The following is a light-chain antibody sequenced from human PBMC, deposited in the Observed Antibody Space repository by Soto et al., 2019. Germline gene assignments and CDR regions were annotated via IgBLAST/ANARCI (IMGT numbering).Light chain of an antibody. CDR2: DAS. Sequence: DIQMTQSPSSLSASVGDRVTITCQASQDTSNYLNWYQQKPGKAPKILIYDASVLEAGVPSRFSGGGSGTHFTLTISSLQAEDVATYYCQQFDNLPLTFSGGTKVEIK. V-gene: IGKV1-33*01. J-gene: IGKJ4*01. CDR3: QQFDNLPLT. CDR1: QDTSNY.